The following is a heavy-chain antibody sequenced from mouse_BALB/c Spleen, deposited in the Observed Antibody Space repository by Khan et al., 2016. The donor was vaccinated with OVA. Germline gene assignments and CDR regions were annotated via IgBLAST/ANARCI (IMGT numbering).Heavy chain of an antibody. CDR3: AREGAYYRSDGWFAY. CDR2: IIPSNDYT. CDR1: GYTFTTYT. D-gene: IGHD2-14*01. V-gene: IGHV1-4*01. Sequence: QIQLVQSGAELARPGASVKMSCKASGYTFTTYTIHWVKRRPGQGLEWIGYIIPSNDYTNYNQKFKDRATLTADKSSSTAYMQLSSLTSEDSAVYYCAREGAYYRSDGWFAYWGQGTLVTVSA. J-gene: IGHJ3*01.